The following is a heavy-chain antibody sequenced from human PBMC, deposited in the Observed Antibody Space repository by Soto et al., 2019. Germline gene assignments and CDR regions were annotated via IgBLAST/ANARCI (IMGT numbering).Heavy chain of an antibody. Sequence: QAQLVQSGAEVKEPGASVKVSCKASGYSFTTSGITWVRQAPGKGLEWMGWISTYNGNTNYAQKLQDRVTLTIDTSTSTAYLELRSLRSDDTAVYYCARRLYADHDYWGQGTLVTVSS. D-gene: IGHD3-16*01. CDR2: ISTYNGNT. J-gene: IGHJ4*02. CDR1: GYSFTTSG. CDR3: ARRLYADHDY. V-gene: IGHV1-18*01.